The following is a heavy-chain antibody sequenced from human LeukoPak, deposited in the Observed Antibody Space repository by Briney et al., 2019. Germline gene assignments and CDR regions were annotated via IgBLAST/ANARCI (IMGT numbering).Heavy chain of an antibody. CDR3: ARGDGYNNYYFDY. J-gene: IGHJ4*02. CDR2: ISSNGGST. Sequence: PGGSLRLSCAASGFTFSSYAMHWVRQAPGKGLEYVSAISSNGGSTYYANSVKGRFTISRDNSKNTLYLQMGSLRAEDMAVYYCARGDGYNNYYFDYWGQGTLVTVSS. D-gene: IGHD5-24*01. CDR1: GFTFSSYA. V-gene: IGHV3-64*01.